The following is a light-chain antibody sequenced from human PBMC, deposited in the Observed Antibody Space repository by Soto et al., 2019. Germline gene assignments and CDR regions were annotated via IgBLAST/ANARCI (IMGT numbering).Light chain of an antibody. CDR3: QQYYSYPPA. Sequence: DIQMTQFPSSLSASVRDRVTITCRASQGISNDLAWYQQKPGEVPKLLIYAASTLQSGVPSRFGGSGSGTDFTLTISCLQSEDFATYYCQQYYSYPPAFGQGTRLEIK. CDR1: QGISND. V-gene: IGKV1-27*01. J-gene: IGKJ5*01. CDR2: AAS.